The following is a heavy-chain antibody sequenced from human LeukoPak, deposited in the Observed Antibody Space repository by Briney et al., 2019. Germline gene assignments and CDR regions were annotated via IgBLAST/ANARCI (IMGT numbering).Heavy chain of an antibody. J-gene: IGHJ5*02. CDR3: ARAGVLRYFDWLPSRDWFDP. V-gene: IGHV4-34*01. CDR2: INHSGST. Sequence: SETLSLTCAVYGGSFSGYYWSWIRQPPGKGLEWIGEINHSGSTNYNPSLKSRVTISVDTSKNQFSLKLSSVTAADTAVYYCARAGVLRYFDWLPSRDWFDPWGQGTLVTVSS. CDR1: GGSFSGYY. D-gene: IGHD3-9*01.